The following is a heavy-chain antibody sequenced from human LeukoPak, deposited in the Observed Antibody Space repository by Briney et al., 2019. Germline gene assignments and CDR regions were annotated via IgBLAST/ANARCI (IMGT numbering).Heavy chain of an antibody. J-gene: IGHJ4*02. D-gene: IGHD3-22*01. CDR1: GYSFTSYW. CDR2: TSRSGEIT. Sequence: GESLKISCKGSGYSFTSYWIGWVRQATGKGLEWVSSTSRSGEITFYADSVKGRFTISRDNSKSTLYLQMNSLRAEDTAVYYCAKDRPNYYGSDGLYYRRSGDYWGQGTLVTVSS. CDR3: AKDRPNYYGSDGLYYRRSGDY. V-gene: IGHV3-23*01.